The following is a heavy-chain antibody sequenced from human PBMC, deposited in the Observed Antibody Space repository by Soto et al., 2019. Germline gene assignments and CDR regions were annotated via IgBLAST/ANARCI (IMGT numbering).Heavy chain of an antibody. D-gene: IGHD3-10*01. V-gene: IGHV5-51*01. J-gene: IGHJ6*02. Sequence: GESLKISCKGSGYSFTSYWIGWVRQMPGKGLEWMGIIYPGDSDTRYSPSFQGQVTISADKSISPAYLQWSNLKASDTTMYYCAGGGVRGVITRTRDYYGMDVWGQGTTVTVSS. CDR1: GYSFTSYW. CDR3: AGGGVRGVITRTRDYYGMDV. CDR2: IYPGDSDT.